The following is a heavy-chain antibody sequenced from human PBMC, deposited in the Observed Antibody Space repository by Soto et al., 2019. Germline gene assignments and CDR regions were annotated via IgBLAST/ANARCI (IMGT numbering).Heavy chain of an antibody. CDR2: IYSGGST. V-gene: IGHV3-53*01. CDR3: ARETKPHDTFDI. J-gene: IGHJ3*02. Sequence: EVQLVESGGGLIQPGGSLRLSCAASGFTVSSNYMSWVRQAPGKGLEWVSLIYSGGSTYYADSVKGRFTISRDNSKNTLYLQMNSMRAEDTAVYYCARETKPHDTFDIWGQGTLVTVSS. CDR1: GFTVSSNY.